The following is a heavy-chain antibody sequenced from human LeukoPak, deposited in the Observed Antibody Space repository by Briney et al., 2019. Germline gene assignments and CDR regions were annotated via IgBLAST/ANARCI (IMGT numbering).Heavy chain of an antibody. D-gene: IGHD2/OR15-2a*01. CDR1: GFTFSSYE. Sequence: GGSLRLSCAASGFTFSSYEMNWVRQGPGKGLEWVSYISSSGTTKYYADSVKGRFTLSRDNAKKSLSLQMNSLRAEDTAIYYCARSNRDAFDMWGQGTTVTVSS. CDR3: ARSNRDAFDM. J-gene: IGHJ3*02. V-gene: IGHV3-48*03. CDR2: ISSSGTTK.